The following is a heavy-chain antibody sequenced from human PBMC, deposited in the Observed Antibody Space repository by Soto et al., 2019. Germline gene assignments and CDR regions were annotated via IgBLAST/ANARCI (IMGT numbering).Heavy chain of an antibody. CDR1: GGTFSSYA. J-gene: IGHJ4*02. V-gene: IGHV1-69*01. CDR2: IIPIFGTA. D-gene: IGHD3-3*01. Sequence: QVQLVQSGAEVQKPGSSVKVSCKASGGTFSSYAISWVRQAPGQGLEWMGGIIPIFGTANYAQKFQGRVTITADESTSTAYMELSSLRSEDTAVYYCARDQSITIFGVVTPGSLGYWGQGTLVTVSS. CDR3: ARDQSITIFGVVTPGSLGY.